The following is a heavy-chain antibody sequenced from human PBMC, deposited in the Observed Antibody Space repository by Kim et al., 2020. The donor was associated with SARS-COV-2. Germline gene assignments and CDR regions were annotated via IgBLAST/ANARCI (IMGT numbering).Heavy chain of an antibody. CDR2: ISYDGSNK. CDR1: GFTFSSYG. J-gene: IGHJ4*02. Sequence: GGSLRLSCAASGFTFSSYGMHWVRQAPGKGLEWVAVISYDGSNKYYADSVKGRFTISRDNSKNTLYLQMNSLRAEDTAVYYCAKGGVTTVTPADYWGQGTLVTVSS. CDR3: AKGGVTTVTPADY. D-gene: IGHD4-17*01. V-gene: IGHV3-30*18.